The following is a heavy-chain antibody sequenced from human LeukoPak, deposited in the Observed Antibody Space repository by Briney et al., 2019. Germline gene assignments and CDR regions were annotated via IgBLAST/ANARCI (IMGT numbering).Heavy chain of an antibody. Sequence: GGSLRLSCVASGFTFSSYSMNWVRRAPGKGLEWVSYISSSSSTIYYADSVKGRFTISRDNAKNSLYLQMNSLRAEDTAVYYCARDLEYDYWGQGTLVTVSS. CDR1: GFTFSSYS. CDR3: ARDLEYDY. J-gene: IGHJ4*02. V-gene: IGHV3-48*01. D-gene: IGHD2-2*01. CDR2: ISSSSSTI.